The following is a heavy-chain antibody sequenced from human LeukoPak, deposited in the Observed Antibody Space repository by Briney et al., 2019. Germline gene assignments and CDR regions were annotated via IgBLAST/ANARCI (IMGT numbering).Heavy chain of an antibody. CDR3: ARVSSGWSDAFDI. Sequence: SETLSLTCAVYGGSFSGYYWSWIRQPPGKWLEWIGEINHSGSTNYNPSLKSRVTISVDTSKNQFSLKLSSVTAADTAVYYCARVSSGWSDAFDIWGQGTMVTVSS. J-gene: IGHJ3*02. D-gene: IGHD6-19*01. CDR2: INHSGST. V-gene: IGHV4-34*01. CDR1: GGSFSGYY.